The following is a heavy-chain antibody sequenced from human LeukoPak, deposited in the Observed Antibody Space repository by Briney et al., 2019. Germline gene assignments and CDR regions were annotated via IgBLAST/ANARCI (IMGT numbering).Heavy chain of an antibody. CDR1: GFPFSSHG. J-gene: IGHJ4*02. CDR3: AKDNPVLDY. D-gene: IGHD3-10*02. Sequence: PGGSLRLSCVASGFPFSSHGMHWVRQAPDKGLEWVSFIQYDEGNKFYAASVRGRFTISRDISKNTLYLQMNSLRAEDTAVYFCAKDNPVLDYWGQGTLVTVSS. CDR2: IQYDEGNK. V-gene: IGHV3-30*02.